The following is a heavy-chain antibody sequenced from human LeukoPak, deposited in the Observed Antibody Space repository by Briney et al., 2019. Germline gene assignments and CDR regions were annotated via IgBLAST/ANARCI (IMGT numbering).Heavy chain of an antibody. J-gene: IGHJ3*02. CDR2: INPNSGGT. Sequence: ASVKVSCKASGYTFTSYDINWVRQAPGQGLEWMGWINPNSGGTDYAQKFQDRVTMTRDTSIRTVYMEVTGLRSDDTAVYYCARDLYNSGWTGAFDIWGQGTMVTVSS. CDR1: GYTFTSYD. V-gene: IGHV1-2*02. D-gene: IGHD6-19*01. CDR3: ARDLYNSGWTGAFDI.